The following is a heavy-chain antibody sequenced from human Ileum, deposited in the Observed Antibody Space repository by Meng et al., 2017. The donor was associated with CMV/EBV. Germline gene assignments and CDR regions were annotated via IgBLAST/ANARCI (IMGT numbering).Heavy chain of an antibody. Sequence: VQLQQVGSGMLKPAETLSLPFAVYGGAVSGYYWSWIRQPPGKGLEGIGEINHSGGTYYNPSLKSRVTISVDTSKNQFFLRLSSVTAADTGVYYCVRGRSDLLASWFDPWGQGTLVTVSS. J-gene: IGHJ5*02. CDR1: GGAVSGYY. V-gene: IGHV4-34*01. CDR2: INHSGGT. CDR3: VRGRSDLLASWFDP. D-gene: IGHD3-9*01.